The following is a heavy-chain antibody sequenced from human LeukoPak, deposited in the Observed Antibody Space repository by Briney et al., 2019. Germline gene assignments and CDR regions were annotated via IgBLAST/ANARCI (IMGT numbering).Heavy chain of an antibody. Sequence: SQTLSLTCAISGDTVSGNSGAWIWIRQSPSRGLEWLGRTYYMSKWFHEYAVSVKGRIIISPDTANNQFSLHLSSVTADDTGVYYCASALERYYFDFWGQGTLVTVSS. J-gene: IGHJ4*02. V-gene: IGHV6-1*01. CDR1: GDTVSGNSGA. CDR3: ASALERYYFDF. D-gene: IGHD1-1*01. CDR2: TYYMSKWFH.